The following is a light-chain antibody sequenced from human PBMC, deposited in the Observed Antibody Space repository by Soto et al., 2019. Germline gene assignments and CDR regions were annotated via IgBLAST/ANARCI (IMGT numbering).Light chain of an antibody. CDR2: EGS. CDR3: CSYAGSSTPYV. Sequence: QSALTQPASVSGSPGQSITISCTGTSSDIGGYNLVSWYQQHPGKAPKVMIYEGSKRPSGVSNRFSGPKSGNTASLTISGLQAEDEADYYCCSYAGSSTPYVFGTGTKLTVL. V-gene: IGLV2-23*01. CDR1: SSDIGGYNL. J-gene: IGLJ1*01.